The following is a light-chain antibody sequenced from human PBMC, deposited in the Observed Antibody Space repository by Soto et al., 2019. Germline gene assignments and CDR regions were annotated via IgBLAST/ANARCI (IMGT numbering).Light chain of an antibody. V-gene: IGKV3-20*01. CDR3: QQLNSWST. CDR2: GAS. J-gene: IGKJ3*01. CDR1: QSVNSKY. Sequence: EIVLTQSPGTLSLSPGERATLSCRASQSVNSKYLAWYQQKPGQAPRLVIFGASNRATGLPDRFSGSGSGTDFTLTISRLEPEDFATYYCQQLNSWSTFGPGTKVDIK.